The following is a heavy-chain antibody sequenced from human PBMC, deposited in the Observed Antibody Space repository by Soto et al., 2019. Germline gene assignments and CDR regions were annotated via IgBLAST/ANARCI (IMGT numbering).Heavy chain of an antibody. Sequence: ASVKVSCKASGGTFSSYAISWVRQAPGQGLEWMGGIIPIFGTANYAQKFQGRVTITADESTSTAYMELSSLRSEDTAVYYCARDRVVTAILGNWFDPWGQGTLVTVSS. CDR1: GGTFSSYA. V-gene: IGHV1-69*13. CDR3: ARDRVVTAILGNWFDP. D-gene: IGHD2-21*02. CDR2: IIPIFGTA. J-gene: IGHJ5*02.